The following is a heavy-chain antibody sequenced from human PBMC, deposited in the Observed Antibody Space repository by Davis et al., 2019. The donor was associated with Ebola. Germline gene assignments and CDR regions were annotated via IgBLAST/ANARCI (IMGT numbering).Heavy chain of an antibody. J-gene: IGHJ4*02. CDR3: ARETPVAPIDY. CDR2: INAGNGNT. D-gene: IGHD6-19*01. Sequence: AASVKVSCKASGGTFSSYAISWVRQAPGQGLEWMGWINAGNGNTKYSQKFQGRVTITRDTSASTAYMELSSLRSEDTAVYYCARETPVAPIDYWGQGTLVTVSS. CDR1: GGTFSSYA. V-gene: IGHV1-3*01.